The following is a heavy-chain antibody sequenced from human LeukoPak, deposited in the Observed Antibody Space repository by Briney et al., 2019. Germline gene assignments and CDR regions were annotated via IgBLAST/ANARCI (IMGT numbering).Heavy chain of an antibody. CDR3: SREHALGDF. CDR2: ISTSSSYT. CDR1: GFTFSSYT. J-gene: IGHJ4*02. V-gene: IGHV3-21*01. Sequence: GGSLRLSCAVSGFTFSSYTMNWVRQAPGKGLEWVSSISTSSSYTYYADSVKGRFTISRDNAKNSLYLQMNSLRAEDTAVYYCSREHALGDFWGQGSLVTVSS. D-gene: IGHD2-2*01.